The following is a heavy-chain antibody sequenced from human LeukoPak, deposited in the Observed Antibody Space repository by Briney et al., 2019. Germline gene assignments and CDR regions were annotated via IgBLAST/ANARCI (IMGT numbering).Heavy chain of an antibody. J-gene: IGHJ6*02. CDR3: ARDTRYYYDSSGYYLYYYYGMDV. CDR1: GFTFSSYA. V-gene: IGHV3-30-3*01. Sequence: GGSLRLSCAASGFTFSSYAMHWVRQAPGKGLEWVAVISYDGSNKYYADSVKGRFTISRDNSKNTLYLQMNSLRAEDTAVYYCARDTRYYYDSSGYYLYYYYGMDVWGQGTTVTVSS. D-gene: IGHD3-22*01. CDR2: ISYDGSNK.